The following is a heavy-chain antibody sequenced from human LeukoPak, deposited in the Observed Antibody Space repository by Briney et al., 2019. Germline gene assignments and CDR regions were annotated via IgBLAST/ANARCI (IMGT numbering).Heavy chain of an antibody. V-gene: IGHV3-21*01. D-gene: IGHD5-18*01. CDR3: ASAVDTALGRRVGYYYMDV. CDR2: ISSSGSYI. CDR1: RFTFSSYS. Sequence: GGSLRLSCAASRFTFSSYSMNWVRQAPGKGLEWVSSISSSGSYIYYADSVKGRFTISRDNAKNLLYLQMNSLRAEDTAVYYCASAVDTALGRRVGYYYMDVWGKGTTVTISS. J-gene: IGHJ6*03.